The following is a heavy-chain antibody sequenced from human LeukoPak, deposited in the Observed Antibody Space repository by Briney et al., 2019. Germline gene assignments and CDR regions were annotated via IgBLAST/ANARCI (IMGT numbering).Heavy chain of an antibody. Sequence: ASVKVSCKASGYTFTSYDINWVRQATGQGLEWMGWMNPNSGNTGYGQKFQGRVTMTRNTSISTAYMELSSRRSEDTAVYYCARREDTAMVHFDYWGQGTLVTVSS. J-gene: IGHJ4*02. CDR3: ARREDTAMVHFDY. D-gene: IGHD5-18*01. V-gene: IGHV1-8*01. CDR1: GYTFTSYD. CDR2: MNPNSGNT.